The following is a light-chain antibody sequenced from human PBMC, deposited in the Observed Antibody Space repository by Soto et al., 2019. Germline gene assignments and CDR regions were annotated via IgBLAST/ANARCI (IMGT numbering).Light chain of an antibody. CDR3: SSYAGNSRYV. V-gene: IGLV2-8*01. Sequence: QSALTQPPSASGSPGQSVTISCTGTSSDVGRYNYISWYQQRPGKAPKLIIYEVSKRPSGVPDRLSGFKYGNTASLTVSGLQAEDEADYYCSSYAGNSRYVFGTGTKVTVL. CDR1: SSDVGRYNY. CDR2: EVS. J-gene: IGLJ1*01.